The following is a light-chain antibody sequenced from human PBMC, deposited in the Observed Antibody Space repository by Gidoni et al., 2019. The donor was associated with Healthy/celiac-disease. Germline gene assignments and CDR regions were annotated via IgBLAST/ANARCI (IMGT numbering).Light chain of an antibody. CDR1: QSISSW. Sequence: DIQMTQSPSTLSASVGDRVTITCRASQSISSWLAWYQQKPGKAPKLLIYKASSLESGVPSRFSGSGSGTEFTLTISSLQPDDFATYYCQQYNSYLSTFXXXTKVEIK. CDR2: KAS. V-gene: IGKV1-5*03. CDR3: QQYNSYLST. J-gene: IGKJ1*01.